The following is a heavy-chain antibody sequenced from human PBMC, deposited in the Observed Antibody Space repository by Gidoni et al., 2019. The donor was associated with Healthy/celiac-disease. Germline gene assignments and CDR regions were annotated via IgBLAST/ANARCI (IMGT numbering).Heavy chain of an antibody. CDR2: IKSKTDGGTT. CDR3: TTTVGSGAPMDYYYYGMDV. Sequence: EVQLVESGGGLVKPGGSLRLSCAASGFTFSNAWMTWVRQAPGKGLEWVGRIKSKTDGGTTDYAAPVKGRFTITRDDSKNTLYLQMNSLKTEDTAVYYCTTTVGSGAPMDYYYYGMDVWGQGTTVTVSS. J-gene: IGHJ6*02. D-gene: IGHD3-10*01. CDR1: GFTFSNAW. V-gene: IGHV3-15*01.